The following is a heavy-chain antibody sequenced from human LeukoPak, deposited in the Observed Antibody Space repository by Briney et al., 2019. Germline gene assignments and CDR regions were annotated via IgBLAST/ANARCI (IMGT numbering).Heavy chain of an antibody. Sequence: PGGSLRLSCAASGFTFSSYAMSWVRQAPGKGLEWVSRIKYDGSYTNYADSVKGRFTISRDNARNTLSLHMISLRAEDMAVYFCVRDGDAYNFDFWGQGVLVTVSS. V-gene: IGHV3-74*01. J-gene: IGHJ4*02. CDR2: IKYDGSYT. CDR3: VRDGDAYNFDF. CDR1: GFTFSSYA. D-gene: IGHD5-24*01.